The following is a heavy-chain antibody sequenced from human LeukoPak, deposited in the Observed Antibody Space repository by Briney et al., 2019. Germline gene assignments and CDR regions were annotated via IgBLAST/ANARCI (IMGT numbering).Heavy chain of an antibody. CDR2: VNSDGRDT. Sequence: GGSLRLSCDTSGFIFSNYWMHWVRQVPGKGLEWVSRVNSDGRDTSYGNSVKGRFTISRDNAKNSLYLQMNSLRAEDTAVYCAELGITMIGGVWGKGTTVTISS. CDR1: GFIFSNYW. D-gene: IGHD3-10*02. CDR3: AELGITMIGGV. V-gene: IGHV3-74*01. J-gene: IGHJ6*04.